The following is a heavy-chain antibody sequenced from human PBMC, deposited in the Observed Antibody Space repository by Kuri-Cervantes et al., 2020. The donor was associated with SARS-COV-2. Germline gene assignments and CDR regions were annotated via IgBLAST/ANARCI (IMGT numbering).Heavy chain of an antibody. CDR1: GFTFSSYA. J-gene: IGHJ4*02. V-gene: IGHV3-30-3*01. Sequence: GGSLRLSCAASGFTFSSYAMHWVRQAPGKGLEWVAVISYDGSNKYYAGSVKGRFTISRDNSKDTLYLQMNSLRAEDTAVYYCASSTVTTGSYYFDYWGQGTLVTVSS. CDR3: ASSTVTTGSYYFDY. D-gene: IGHD4-17*01. CDR2: ISYDGSNK.